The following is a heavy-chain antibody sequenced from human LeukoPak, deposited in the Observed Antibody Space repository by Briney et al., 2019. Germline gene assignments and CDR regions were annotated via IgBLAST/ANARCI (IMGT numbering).Heavy chain of an antibody. CDR2: IYPGDSDT. D-gene: IGHD3-22*01. V-gene: IGHV5-51*01. Sequence: GESLKISCKGSGYSFTSYWIGWVRQMPGKGLEWMGIIYPGDSDTRYSPSFQGQVTISADKYISTAYLQWSSLKASDTAMYYCARRYSSGYYSDDAFDIWGQGTMVTVSS. CDR3: ARRYSSGYYSDDAFDI. J-gene: IGHJ3*02. CDR1: GYSFTSYW.